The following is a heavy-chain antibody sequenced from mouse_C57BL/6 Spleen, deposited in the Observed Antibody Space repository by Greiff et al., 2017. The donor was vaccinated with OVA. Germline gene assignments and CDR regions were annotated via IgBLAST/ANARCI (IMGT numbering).Heavy chain of an antibody. CDR3: TRSTGYYTGWYFDV. Sequence: EVKLQESGGGLVQPGGSMKLSCAASGFTFSDAWMDWVRQSPEKGLEWVAEIRNKANNHATYYAESVKGRFTISRDDSKSSVYLQMNSLRAEDTGIYYCTRSTGYYTGWYFDVWGTGTTVTVSS. CDR2: IRNKANNHAT. D-gene: IGHD2-3*01. CDR1: GFTFSDAW. J-gene: IGHJ1*03. V-gene: IGHV6-6*01.